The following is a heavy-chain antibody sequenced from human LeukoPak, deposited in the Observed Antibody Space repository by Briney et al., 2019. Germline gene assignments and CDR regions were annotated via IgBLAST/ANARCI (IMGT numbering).Heavy chain of an antibody. CDR2: IFSSGST. D-gene: IGHD2-2*01. CDR1: GYSVISGYY. J-gene: IGHJ4*02. V-gene: IGHV4-38-2*01. CDR3: ARQSCSGTGCWNLLDY. Sequence: PSETLSLTCAVSGYSVISGYYWVWIRQPAGGGLEWIGRIFSSGSTDYNASLKSRLTMSLDTSKNQFSLKLISVTAADTAVYYCARQSCSGTGCWNLLDYWGQGTQVTVTS.